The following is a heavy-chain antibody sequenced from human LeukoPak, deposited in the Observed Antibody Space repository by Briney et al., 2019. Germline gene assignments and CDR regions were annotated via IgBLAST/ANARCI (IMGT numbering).Heavy chain of an antibody. V-gene: IGHV3-21*01. Sequence: GGSLRLSCAASGFTFSNAWMNWVRQAPGKGLEWVSSISSSSSYIYYADSVKGRFTISRDNAKNSLYPQMNSLRAEDTAVYYCARTGTKANFDYWGQGTLVTVSS. D-gene: IGHD1/OR15-1a*01. CDR3: ARTGTKANFDY. CDR1: GFTFSNAW. CDR2: ISSSSSYI. J-gene: IGHJ4*02.